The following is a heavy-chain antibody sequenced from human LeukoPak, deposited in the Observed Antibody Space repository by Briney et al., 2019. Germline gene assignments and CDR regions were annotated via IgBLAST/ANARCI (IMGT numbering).Heavy chain of an antibody. D-gene: IGHD3-10*01. CDR3: ARVGGLMVLGVFDS. J-gene: IGHJ4*02. Sequence: SVKVSCKASGGTFSNYGFTWVRQAPGQGLECMGAIVPAFGTTNYAEKFQDRVTITADTSTSTVYMQLSSLRSEDTAVYYCARVGGLMVLGVFDSWGQGTLLTVSS. V-gene: IGHV1-69*06. CDR1: GGTFSNYG. CDR2: IVPAFGTT.